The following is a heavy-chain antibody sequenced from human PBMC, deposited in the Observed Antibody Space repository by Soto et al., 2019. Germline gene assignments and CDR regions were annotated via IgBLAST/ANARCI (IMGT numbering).Heavy chain of an antibody. D-gene: IGHD6-13*01. V-gene: IGHV2-5*01. Sequence: VAGPTLVNPTQTLTLTCTFSGFSLSTSGVGVGWIRQPPGKALEWLALIYWNDDKRYSPSLKSRLTITKDTSKNQVVLTMTNMDPVDTATYYCAHRPPIGCLSSSWSLWGWVDYWGQGTLVTVSS. CDR1: GFSLSTSGVG. J-gene: IGHJ4*02. CDR3: AHRPPIGCLSSSWSLWGWVDY. CDR2: IYWNDDK.